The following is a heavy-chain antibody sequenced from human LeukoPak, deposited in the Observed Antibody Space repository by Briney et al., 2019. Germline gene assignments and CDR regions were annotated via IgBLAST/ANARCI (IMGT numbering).Heavy chain of an antibody. D-gene: IGHD3-10*01. CDR1: GFTFSSYA. Sequence: GRSLRLSCAASGFTFSSYAMHWVRQAPGKGLEWVAVISYDGSNKYYADSVKGRFTISRDNSKNTLYLQMNSLRAEDTAVYYCTREAYDYGSGSYYNDLKYYYYYMDVWGKGTTVTISS. CDR3: TREAYDYGSGSYYNDLKYYYYYMDV. J-gene: IGHJ6*03. CDR2: ISYDGSNK. V-gene: IGHV3-30*04.